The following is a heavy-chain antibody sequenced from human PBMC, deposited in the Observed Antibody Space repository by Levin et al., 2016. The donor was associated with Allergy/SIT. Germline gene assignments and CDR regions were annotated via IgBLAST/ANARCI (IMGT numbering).Heavy chain of an antibody. J-gene: IGHJ4*02. D-gene: IGHD1-26*01. CDR3: ARSGSPFDY. V-gene: IGHV3-74*01. Sequence: GESLKISCTASGFTFSSYWMHWVRQAPGKGLVWVSRINSDGSSTSYADSVKGRFTISRDNAKNTLYLQMNSLRAEDTAVYYCARSGSPFDYWGQGTLVTVSS. CDR2: INSDGSST. CDR1: GFTFSSYW.